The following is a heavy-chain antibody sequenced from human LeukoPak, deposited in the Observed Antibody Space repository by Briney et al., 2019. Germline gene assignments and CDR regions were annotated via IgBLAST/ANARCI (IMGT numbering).Heavy chain of an antibody. J-gene: IGHJ4*02. D-gene: IGHD5-12*01. CDR2: INSDGSST. CDR1: GFTFSSYW. CDR3: ARDSGATADVDY. V-gene: IGHV3-74*01. Sequence: GGSLRLSCAASGFTFSSYWMHWVRQAPGQGLVWVSRINSDGSSTSYADSVKGRFTISTDNAKNTLYLQMNSLRAEDTAVYYCARDSGATADVDYWGQGTLVTVSS.